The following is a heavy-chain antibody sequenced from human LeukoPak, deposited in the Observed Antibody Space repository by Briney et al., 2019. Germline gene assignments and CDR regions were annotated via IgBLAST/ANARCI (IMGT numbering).Heavy chain of an antibody. V-gene: IGHV3-23*01. CDR1: GFTFSNYA. CDR3: ATEKGDSPDY. J-gene: IGHJ4*02. D-gene: IGHD3-16*01. Sequence: PGGSLRLSCAASGFTFSNYAMAWVRQAPGKGLEWVSGLSGSGSNTFYTDSLKGRFTISRDNPKNTLYLQMNSLRADDTAVYYCATEKGDSPDYWGQGTLVIVSS. CDR2: LSGSGSNT.